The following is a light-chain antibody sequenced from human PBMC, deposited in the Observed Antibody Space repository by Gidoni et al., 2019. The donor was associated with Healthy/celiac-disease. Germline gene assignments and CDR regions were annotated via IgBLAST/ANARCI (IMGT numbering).Light chain of an antibody. CDR2: DNN. V-gene: IGLV1-51*01. CDR1: SSNIGNNY. J-gene: IGLJ1*01. Sequence: QSVLTQPPSVYAAPGQKVTISCSGSSSNIGNNYVSCYQQLPGTAPKLLIYDNNKRPSGIPDRFSGSKSGTSATLGITGLQTGDEADYYCGTWDSSLSAYVFGTGTKVTVL. CDR3: GTWDSSLSAYV.